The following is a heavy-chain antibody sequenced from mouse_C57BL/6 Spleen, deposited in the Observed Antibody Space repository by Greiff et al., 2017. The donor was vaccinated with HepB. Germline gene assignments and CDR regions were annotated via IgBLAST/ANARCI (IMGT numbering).Heavy chain of an antibody. D-gene: IGHD1-1*01. CDR2: ISDGGSYT. V-gene: IGHV5-4*01. J-gene: IGHJ2*01. CDR3: AREGYGSTLDY. CDR1: GFTFSSYA. Sequence: EVKVVESGGGLVKPGGSLKLSCAASGFTFSSYAMSWVRQTPEKRLEWVATISDGGSYTYYPDNVKGRFTISRDNAKNNLYLQMSHLKSEDTAMYYCAREGYGSTLDYWGQGTTLTVSS.